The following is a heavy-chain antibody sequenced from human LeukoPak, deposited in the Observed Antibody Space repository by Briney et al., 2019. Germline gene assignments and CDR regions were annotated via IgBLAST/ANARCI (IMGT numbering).Heavy chain of an antibody. V-gene: IGHV3-30*18. D-gene: IGHD1-26*01. J-gene: IGHJ4*02. Sequence: GGSLRLSCAAPGFTFSSYGMHWVRQAPGKGLEWVAVISYDGSNKYYADSVKGRFTISRDNSKDTLYLQMNSLRAEDTAVYYCAKDLQGYSGSYFDYWGQGTLVTVSS. CDR2: ISYDGSNK. CDR3: AKDLQGYSGSYFDY. CDR1: GFTFSSYG.